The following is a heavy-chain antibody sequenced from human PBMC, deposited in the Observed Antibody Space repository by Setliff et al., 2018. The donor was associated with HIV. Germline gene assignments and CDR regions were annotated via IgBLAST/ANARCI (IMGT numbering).Heavy chain of an antibody. J-gene: IGHJ4*02. CDR3: AKDVSPGQDIVVVTATDY. CDR2: ISASGGSA. CDR1: GFTFSSYA. V-gene: IGHV3-23*01. D-gene: IGHD2-21*02. Sequence: GGSLRLSCVASGFTFSSYAMTWVRQAPGKGLEWVSGISASGGSAYYADSVKGRFTISRDNSKNTLYLQMNSLRVEDTAVYYCAKDVSPGQDIVVVTATDYWGQGTLVTVSS.